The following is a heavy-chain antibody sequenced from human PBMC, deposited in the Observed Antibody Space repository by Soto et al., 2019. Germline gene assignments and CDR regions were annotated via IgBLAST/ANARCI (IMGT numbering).Heavy chain of an antibody. V-gene: IGHV5-51*01. CDR1: RLSVYISM. CDR3: ATSYGDSYYYYYGMDV. D-gene: IGHD4-17*01. Sequence: VASLPISCEGSRLSVYISMIAWACKIPGKGLEWMGIINPGDSDTRYSPSFQGQVTISADKSISTAYLQWSTLKASDTATYYCATSYGDSYYYYYGMDVWGQGTTVTVSS. CDR2: INPGDSDT. J-gene: IGHJ6*02.